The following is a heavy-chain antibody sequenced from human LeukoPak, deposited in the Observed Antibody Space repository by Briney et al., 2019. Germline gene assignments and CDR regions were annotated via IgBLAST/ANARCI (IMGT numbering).Heavy chain of an antibody. Sequence: PSETLSLTCTVSGGSISSYYWSWIRQPPGKGLEWIGYIYYSGSTNYNPSLKSRVTISVDTSKNQFSLKLGSVTAADTAVYYCARAFRVLRFLEWSTYFDYWGQGTLVTVSS. CDR3: ARAFRVLRFLEWSTYFDY. J-gene: IGHJ4*02. V-gene: IGHV4-59*01. CDR1: GGSISSYY. CDR2: IYYSGST. D-gene: IGHD3-3*01.